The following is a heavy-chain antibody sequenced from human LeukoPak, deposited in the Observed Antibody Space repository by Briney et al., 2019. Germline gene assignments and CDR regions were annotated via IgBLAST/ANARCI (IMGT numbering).Heavy chain of an antibody. V-gene: IGHV3-23*01. CDR3: AKGGAVTGTMYFQY. D-gene: IGHD6-19*01. J-gene: IGHJ1*01. Sequence: GGSLRLSCAASGFTFATYTMSWVRQAPGKGLEWVSAIRSSGDSTYYADSAKGQFTISRDNSKNTLYLQMNSLRAEDTAIYYCAKGGAVTGTMYFQYWGQGTLVTVSS. CDR1: GFTFATYT. CDR2: IRSSGDST.